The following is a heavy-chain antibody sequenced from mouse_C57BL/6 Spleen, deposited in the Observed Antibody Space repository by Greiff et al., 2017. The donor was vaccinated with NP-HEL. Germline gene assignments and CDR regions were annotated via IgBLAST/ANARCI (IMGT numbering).Heavy chain of an antibody. CDR3: ARFGYDTAY. CDR1: GYAFSSSW. V-gene: IGHV1-82*01. J-gene: IGHJ3*01. Sequence: QVQLKQSGPELVKPGASVKISCKASGYAFSSSWMNWVKQRPGKGLEWIGRIYPGDGDTNYNGKFKGKATLTADKSSSTAYMQLSSLTSEDSAVYFCARFGYDTAYWGQGTLVTVSA. CDR2: IYPGDGDT. D-gene: IGHD2-2*01.